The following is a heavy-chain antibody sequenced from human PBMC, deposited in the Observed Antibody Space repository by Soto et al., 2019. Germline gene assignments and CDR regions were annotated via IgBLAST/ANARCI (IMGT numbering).Heavy chain of an antibody. Sequence: EVQLLESGGGLVQPGGSLRLSCAASGFSISSYAMTWVRQAPGKGLEWVSMILGSAGSTYYADSVKGRFTISRDNSRNTLYLQMNSLRVEDTAVYYCAKRPDASDVWGQGTMVTVSS. CDR2: ILGSAGST. J-gene: IGHJ3*01. D-gene: IGHD6-6*01. V-gene: IGHV3-23*01. CDR3: AKRPDASDV. CDR1: GFSISSYA.